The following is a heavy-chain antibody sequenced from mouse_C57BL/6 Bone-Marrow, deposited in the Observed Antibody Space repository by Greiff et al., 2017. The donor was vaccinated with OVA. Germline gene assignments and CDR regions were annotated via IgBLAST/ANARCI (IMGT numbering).Heavy chain of an antibody. CDR3: AKHETRPQLRLRWLAY. V-gene: IGHV1-62-2*01. J-gene: IGHJ3*01. CDR2: FYPGSGST. Sequence: VKLMESGAELVKPGASVKLSCKASGYTFTEYTIHWVKQRSGQGLEWIGWFYPGSGSTKYNEKFKDKATLTADKSSSTAYMELSRLTSEDSAVYIGAKHETRPQLRLRWLAYWGQGTLVTVSA. CDR1: GYTFTEYT. D-gene: IGHD3-2*02.